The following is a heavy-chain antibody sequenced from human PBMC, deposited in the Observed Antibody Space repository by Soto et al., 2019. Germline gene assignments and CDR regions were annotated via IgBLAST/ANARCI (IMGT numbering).Heavy chain of an antibody. CDR1: GGTFSSYA. CDR2: IIPISGTA. J-gene: IGHJ6*02. CDR3: ARDCTTSSCFTLKEGYYYYYAMDV. D-gene: IGHD6-19*01. Sequence: SAKVSCKASGGTFSSYAITWVRQAPGQGLEWMGGIIPISGTANYAQKFQGRVTITADESTTIAYLELSSLGSEDTAVYYCARDCTTSSCFTLKEGYYYYYAMDVWGQGTTVTVSS. V-gene: IGHV1-69*13.